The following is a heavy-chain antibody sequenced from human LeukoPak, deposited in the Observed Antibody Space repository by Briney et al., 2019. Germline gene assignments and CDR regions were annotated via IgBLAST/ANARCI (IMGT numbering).Heavy chain of an antibody. V-gene: IGHV3-74*01. J-gene: IGHJ4*02. CDR1: GSTFSSYG. D-gene: IGHD5-18*01. CDR2: INSDGSST. CDR3: ARDQGGYSYGGVDY. Sequence: GGSLRLSCAASGSTFSSYGMSWVRQAPGKGLVWASRINSDGSSTSYADSVKGRFTISRDNAKNTLYLQMNSLRAEDTAVYYCARDQGGYSYGGVDYWGQGTLVTVSS.